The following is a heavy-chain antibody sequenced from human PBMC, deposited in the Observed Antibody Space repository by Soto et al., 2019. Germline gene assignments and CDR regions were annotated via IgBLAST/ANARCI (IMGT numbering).Heavy chain of an antibody. D-gene: IGHD2-15*01. CDR3: ARVGGDIVVVVDWFDP. J-gene: IGHJ5*02. V-gene: IGHV1-18*01. Sequence: GASVKVSCKASGYTFTSYGISWVRQAPGQGLEWMGWISAYNGNTNYAQKLQGRVTMTTDTSTSTAYMELRSLRSDDTAVYYCARVGGDIVVVVDWFDPWGQGTLVTVSS. CDR2: ISAYNGNT. CDR1: GYTFTSYG.